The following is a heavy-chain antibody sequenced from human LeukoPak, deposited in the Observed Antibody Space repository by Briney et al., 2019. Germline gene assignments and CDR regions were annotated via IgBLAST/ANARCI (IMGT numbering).Heavy chain of an antibody. CDR2: ISGGGDAT. V-gene: IGHV3-23*01. CDR3: AKAPPPYCSGGSCFDAFDI. D-gene: IGHD2-15*01. CDR1: DFAFSTYA. Sequence: PGGSLRLSCAASDFAFSTYAMSWVRQAPGKGLEWVSTISGGGDATYYADSVKGRFTISRDNSKNTLYLQMNSLKAEDTAEYFCAKAPPPYCSGGSCFDAFDIWGQGTMVTVSS. J-gene: IGHJ3*02.